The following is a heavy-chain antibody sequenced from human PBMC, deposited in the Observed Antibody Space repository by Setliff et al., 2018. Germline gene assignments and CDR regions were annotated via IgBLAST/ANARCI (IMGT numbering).Heavy chain of an antibody. Sequence: SETLSLTCTVSGGSISVYYWTWFRQPPGKGLEWIGYISSGSTYYNPSLKSRVTISVDTSKNQFSLKLSSVTAADTAVYYCASWYYDFWSGYYIPGYFDYWGQGTLVTVSS. CDR3: ASWYYDFWSGYYIPGYFDY. CDR1: GGSISVYY. V-gene: IGHV4-4*08. J-gene: IGHJ4*02. CDR2: ISSGST. D-gene: IGHD3-3*01.